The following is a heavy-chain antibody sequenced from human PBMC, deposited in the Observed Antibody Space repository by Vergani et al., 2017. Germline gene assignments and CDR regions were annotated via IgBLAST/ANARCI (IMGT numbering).Heavy chain of an antibody. D-gene: IGHD3-3*02. CDR1: GGSISSISYY. J-gene: IGHJ4*02. CDR3: ARVSMGILRDY. V-gene: IGHV4-39*01. CDR2: IYYSGST. Sequence: QLQLQESCPGLVKPSETLSLTCTVSGGSISSISYYWGWIRQPPGKGLEWIGSIYYSGSTYYNPSLKSRVTISVDTSKNQFSLKLSSVTAADTAVYYCARVSMGILRDYWGQGTLVTVSS.